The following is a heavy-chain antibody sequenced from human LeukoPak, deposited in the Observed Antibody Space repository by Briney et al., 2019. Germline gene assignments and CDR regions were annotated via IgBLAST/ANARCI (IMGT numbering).Heavy chain of an antibody. CDR2: ISAYNGNT. Sequence: ASVKVSCKASGYTFTSYGISWVRQAPGQGLEWMGWISAYNGNTNYAQKLQGRVTMTTDTSTSTAYMELRSLRSDDTAVYYCARGRPYYDYVWGSYRDFDYWGQGTLVTVSS. CDR3: ARGRPYYDYVWGSYRDFDY. CDR1: GYTFTSYG. D-gene: IGHD3-16*02. V-gene: IGHV1-18*01. J-gene: IGHJ4*02.